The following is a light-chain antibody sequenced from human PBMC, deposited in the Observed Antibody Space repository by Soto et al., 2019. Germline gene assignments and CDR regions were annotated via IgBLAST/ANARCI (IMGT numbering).Light chain of an antibody. Sequence: PSVSGAPGQRATISCTGRSSNIGAGYHVHWYQQLPGTAPKLLISDNNNRPSGVPDRFSGSKSGTSASLAITGLQAEDEADYYCQSYDSNLSAYVFGTGTKVTVL. V-gene: IGLV1-40*01. CDR1: SSNIGAGYH. CDR2: DNN. J-gene: IGLJ1*01. CDR3: QSYDSNLSAYV.